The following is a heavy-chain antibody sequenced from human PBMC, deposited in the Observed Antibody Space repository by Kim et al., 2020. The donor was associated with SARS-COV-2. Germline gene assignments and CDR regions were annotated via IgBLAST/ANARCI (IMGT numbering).Heavy chain of an antibody. D-gene: IGHD2-21*01. CDR3: ARDLGYSPFHYYGMDV. V-gene: IGHV1-18*01. CDR2: ISAYNGNT. CDR1: GYTFTSYG. J-gene: IGHJ6*02. Sequence: ASVKVSCKASGYTFTSYGISWVRQAPGQGLEWMGWISAYNGNTNYAQKLQGRVTMTTDTSTSTAYMELRSLRSDDTAVYYCARDLGYSPFHYYGMDVWGQGTTVTVSS.